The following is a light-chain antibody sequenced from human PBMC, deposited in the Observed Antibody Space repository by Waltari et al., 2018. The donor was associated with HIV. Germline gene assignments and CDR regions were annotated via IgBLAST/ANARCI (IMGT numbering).Light chain of an antibody. CDR1: TSVLLSSNNENY. Sequence: DIVMTQSPDSLPVSLGENIHIHCRSSTSVLLSSNNENYLGWYQLKPGQPPRLLIYWASTRESGVPDRFTGSGSGTDFTLNISSLQAEDAAVYYCQQYYSVPRTFGQGTKVEIK. V-gene: IGKV4-1*01. J-gene: IGKJ1*01. CDR3: QQYYSVPRT. CDR2: WAS.